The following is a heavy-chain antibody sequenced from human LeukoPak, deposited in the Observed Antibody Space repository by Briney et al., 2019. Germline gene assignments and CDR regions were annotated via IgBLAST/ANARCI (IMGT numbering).Heavy chain of an antibody. CDR2: ISAYNGNT. J-gene: IGHJ4*02. Sequence: ASVKVSCKASGYTFTSYGISWVRQAPGQGLEWMGWISAYNGNTNYAPKLQGRVTMTTDTSTSTAYMELRSLRSDDTAVYYCARDQDYCSGGSCPLGLDYWGQGTLVTVSS. CDR3: ARDQDYCSGGSCPLGLDY. V-gene: IGHV1-18*01. CDR1: GYTFTSYG. D-gene: IGHD2-15*01.